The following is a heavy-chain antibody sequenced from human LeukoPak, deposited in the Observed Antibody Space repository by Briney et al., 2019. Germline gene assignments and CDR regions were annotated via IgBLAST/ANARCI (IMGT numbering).Heavy chain of an antibody. CDR3: ARHSGQAAGNYWYFDL. Sequence: SETLSLTCTVSGDSISRSIYCWGWIRQSPGKGLEWIGSFYYGGTTYYNPSLKSRVTTSVDTSSHQFSLKLTSMTAADTAVYYCARHSGQAAGNYWYFDLWGRGTLVTVSS. D-gene: IGHD6-25*01. CDR2: FYYGGTT. CDR1: GDSISRSIYC. J-gene: IGHJ2*01. V-gene: IGHV4-39*01.